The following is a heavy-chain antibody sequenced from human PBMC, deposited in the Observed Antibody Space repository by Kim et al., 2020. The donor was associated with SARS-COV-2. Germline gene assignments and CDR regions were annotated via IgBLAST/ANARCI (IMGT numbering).Heavy chain of an antibody. V-gene: IGHV3-30*18. CDR3: AKETYGSGSYVDY. Sequence: GGSLRLSCAASGFTFSSYGMHWVRQAPGKGLEWVAVISYDGSNKYYADSVKGRFTISRDNSKNTLYLQMNSLRAEDTAVYYCAKETYGSGSYVDYWGQGTLVTVSS. J-gene: IGHJ4*02. CDR1: GFTFSSYG. CDR2: ISYDGSNK. D-gene: IGHD3-10*01.